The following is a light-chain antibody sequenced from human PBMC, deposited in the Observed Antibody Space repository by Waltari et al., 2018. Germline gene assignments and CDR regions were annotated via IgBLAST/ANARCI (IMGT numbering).Light chain of an antibody. J-gene: IGKJ2*01. V-gene: IGKV3-11*01. CDR3: QQRNSWPPT. CDR2: DAS. Sequence: EIVLTQSPATLSLSPGESATLSCRASQDVSSYLACYQHKPGQAPRFLIYDASNSAPGIPARCSGSGSGTAFALNISSLESEDLAVYYCQQRNSWPPTFGQGTKLEIK. CDR1: QDVSSY.